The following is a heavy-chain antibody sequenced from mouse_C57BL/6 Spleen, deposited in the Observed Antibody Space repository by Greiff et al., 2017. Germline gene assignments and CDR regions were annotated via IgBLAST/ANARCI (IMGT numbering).Heavy chain of an antibody. CDR1: GYTFTSYW. CDR3: ARGEAYYGSSFYYAMDY. V-gene: IGHV1-52*01. D-gene: IGHD1-1*01. J-gene: IGHJ4*01. Sequence: QVQLQQPGAELVRPGSSVKLSCKASGYTFTSYWIHWVKQRPIQGLEWIGNIYPSDSETHYNQKFKDKATLTVDKSSSTAYMQLSSLTSEDSAVYYCARGEAYYGSSFYYAMDYWGQGTSVTVSS. CDR2: IYPSDSET.